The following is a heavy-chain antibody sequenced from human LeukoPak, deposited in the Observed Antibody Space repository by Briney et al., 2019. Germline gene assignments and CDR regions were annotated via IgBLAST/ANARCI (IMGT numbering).Heavy chain of an antibody. CDR2: ISSSGRTI. CDR3: ARVGCTNGVCYRRQYYMDV. J-gene: IGHJ6*03. V-gene: IGHV3-11*04. D-gene: IGHD2-8*01. CDR1: GFTFSDYY. Sequence: GGSLTLSCAVSGFTFSDYYMSWIRQAPGKGLEWVSYISSSGRTIYYADSVKGRFTISRDNPKNSLYLQMNSLRAEDTAVYYCARVGCTNGVCYRRQYYMDVWGKGTTVTVSS.